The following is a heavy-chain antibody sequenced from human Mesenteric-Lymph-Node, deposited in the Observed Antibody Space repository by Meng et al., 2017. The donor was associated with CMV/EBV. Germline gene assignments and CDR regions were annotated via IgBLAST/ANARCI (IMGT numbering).Heavy chain of an antibody. D-gene: IGHD3-3*01. CDR2: IKQDGSEK. J-gene: IGHJ4*02. Sequence: GESLKISCAASGFTFSNYWMSWVRQAPGKGLEWVANIKQDGSEKYYVDSVKGRFSISRDNAKNSLYLQMNSLRAEDTAVYYCARTYDFWSGTDYWGQGTLVTVSS. CDR1: GFTFSNYW. CDR3: ARTYDFWSGTDY. V-gene: IGHV3-7*01.